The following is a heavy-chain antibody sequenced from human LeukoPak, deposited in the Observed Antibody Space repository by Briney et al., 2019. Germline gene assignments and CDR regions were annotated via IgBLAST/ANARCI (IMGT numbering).Heavy chain of an antibody. CDR1: GGSFSGYY. J-gene: IGHJ4*02. Sequence: SETLSLTCAVYGGSFSGYYWSWIRQPPGKGLEWIGEINHSGSTNYNPSLKSRVTISVDTSKNQFSLKLSSVTAADTAVYYCARHSSRSPKFGYWGQRTLVTVSS. CDR3: ARHSSRSPKFGY. D-gene: IGHD6-13*01. CDR2: INHSGST. V-gene: IGHV4-34*01.